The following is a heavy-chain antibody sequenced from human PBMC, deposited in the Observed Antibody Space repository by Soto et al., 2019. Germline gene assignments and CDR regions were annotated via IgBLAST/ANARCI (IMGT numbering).Heavy chain of an antibody. CDR1: GGTFSSYA. CDR3: AISGGNRDDAFDI. D-gene: IGHD2-15*01. Sequence: QVQLVQSGAEVKKPGSSVKVSCKASGGTFSSYAISWVRQAPGQGLEWMGGIIPIFGTANYAQKFQGRVAVAADESTSTGYMELSSLRSEDTAVYYCAISGGNRDDAFDIWGQGTMVTVSS. V-gene: IGHV1-69*12. CDR2: IIPIFGTA. J-gene: IGHJ3*02.